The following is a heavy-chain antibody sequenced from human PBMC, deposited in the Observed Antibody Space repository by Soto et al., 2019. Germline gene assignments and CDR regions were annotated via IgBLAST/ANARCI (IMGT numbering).Heavy chain of an antibody. CDR1: GFSLTTSGVG. CDR3: THRDGRTVTVDY. Sequence: QITLKESGPTLVKPTQTLTLTCTFSGFSLTTSGVGVGWIRQPPGKALEWLALIYWDGDKRYSPSLKNRLTITRDTSKNQVVITLTNVDPVDTATYYCTHRDGRTVTVDYWGQGALVTVSS. D-gene: IGHD4-17*01. J-gene: IGHJ4*02. V-gene: IGHV2-5*02. CDR2: IYWDGDK.